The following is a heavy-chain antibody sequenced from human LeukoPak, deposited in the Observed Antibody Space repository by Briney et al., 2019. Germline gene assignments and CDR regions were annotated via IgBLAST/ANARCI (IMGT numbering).Heavy chain of an antibody. D-gene: IGHD3-22*01. CDR2: LKSKTDGGVT. CDR1: GFTFSNAW. J-gene: IGHJ4*02. CDR3: TTTYYYDSSPGSFDY. V-gene: IGHV3-15*01. Sequence: GGSLRLSCAASGFTFSNAWMNWVRQAPGKGLEWVGRLKSKTDGGVTDYAAPVKGRFTISRDDSKNTLYLQMNSLKTEDTAVYYCTTTYYYDSSPGSFDYWGRGTLVTVSS.